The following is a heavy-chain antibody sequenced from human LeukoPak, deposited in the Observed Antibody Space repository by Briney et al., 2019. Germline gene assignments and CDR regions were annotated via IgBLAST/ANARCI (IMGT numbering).Heavy chain of an antibody. J-gene: IGHJ4*02. D-gene: IGHD2-21*01. CDR2: ISGSGANT. Sequence: GGSLRLSCAASGFTFSNYAMSWVRQAPGKGLEWVSGISGSGANTYHADSVKGRFTISRDNSKNTLYIQMNSLRAEDTAVYYCATEKGDSPDYWGQGTLVTVSS. CDR1: GFTFSNYA. V-gene: IGHV3-23*01. CDR3: ATEKGDSPDY.